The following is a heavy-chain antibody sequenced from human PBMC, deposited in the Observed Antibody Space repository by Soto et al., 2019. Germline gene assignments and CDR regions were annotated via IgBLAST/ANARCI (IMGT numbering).Heavy chain of an antibody. CDR3: AGGRIVVVGSRAYYGMDV. D-gene: IGHD3-22*01. J-gene: IGHJ6*02. CDR2: IIPVFGLV. Sequence: QVHLLLQSGAEVKKPGTSVKVSCKASGGTPSNSAISWVRQAPGQGLEWMGGIIPVFGLVKYAQNFQGRFTITAAEATNTAYMEMSSLRPEDTAVYYCAGGRIVVVGSRAYYGMDVWGQGTTVTVSS. V-gene: IGHV1-69*01. CDR1: GGTPSNSA.